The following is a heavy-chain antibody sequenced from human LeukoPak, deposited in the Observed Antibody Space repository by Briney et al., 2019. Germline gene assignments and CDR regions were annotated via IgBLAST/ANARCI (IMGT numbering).Heavy chain of an antibody. J-gene: IGHJ4*02. V-gene: IGHV3-21*01. CDR1: GFTFSSYS. CDR3: ARSSHGGGSFQRGLYYFDY. D-gene: IGHD1-26*01. CDR2: ISSSSSYI. Sequence: PGGSLRLSCAASGFTFSSYSMNWVRQAPGKGLEWVSSISSSSSYIYYADSVKGRFTISRDNAKNSLYLQMNSLRAEDTAVYYCARSSHGGGSFQRGLYYFDYWGQGTLVTVSS.